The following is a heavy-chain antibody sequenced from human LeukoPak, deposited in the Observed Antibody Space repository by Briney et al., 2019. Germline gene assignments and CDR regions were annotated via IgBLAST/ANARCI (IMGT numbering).Heavy chain of an antibody. J-gene: IGHJ4*02. CDR3: ARSRTAYYNVYADF. V-gene: IGHV3-7*01. D-gene: IGHD1-26*01. Sequence: GGSLRLSCVASGYTFSSYWMSWFRQAPGKGLEWVANIKDDGSEKYYADYVKGRFTISRDNAKNSLSLQRSSLRDEDTAVFYCARSRTAYYNVYADFWGQGTLVTVSS. CDR1: GYTFSSYW. CDR2: IKDDGSEK.